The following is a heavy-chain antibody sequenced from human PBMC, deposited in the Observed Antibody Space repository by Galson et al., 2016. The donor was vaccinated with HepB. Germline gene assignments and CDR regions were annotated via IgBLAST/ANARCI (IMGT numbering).Heavy chain of an antibody. V-gene: IGHV3-7*03. D-gene: IGHD3-3*01. CDR1: GFSFSSYW. Sequence: SLRLSCAGSGFSFSSYWISWVRQAPGKGLEWVAHIKQDGSETHYVDSVKGRFTISRDNAKNSLYLQMNSLRAEDTAVYYCARARPWQLPNDFNDYWGQGTLGTVSS. CDR3: ARARPWQLPNDFNDY. J-gene: IGHJ4*02. CDR2: IKQDGSET.